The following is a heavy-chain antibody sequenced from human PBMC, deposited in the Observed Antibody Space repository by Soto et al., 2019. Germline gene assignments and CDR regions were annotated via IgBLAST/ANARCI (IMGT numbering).Heavy chain of an antibody. V-gene: IGHV4-31*01. Sequence: QVQLQESGPGLVKPSQTLSLTCTVSGGSISSGGYYWSWIRQHPGKGLEWIGYIYYSGSTYYNPSPKCLVTLTVGTYKDPFSLKLCSVPGGDSAVDYWARALRVGESFPIRDCMDVWGQGTTVTVSS. J-gene: IGHJ6*02. D-gene: IGHD3-10*01. CDR2: IYYSGST. CDR3: ARALRVGESFPIRDCMDV. CDR1: GGSISSGGYY.